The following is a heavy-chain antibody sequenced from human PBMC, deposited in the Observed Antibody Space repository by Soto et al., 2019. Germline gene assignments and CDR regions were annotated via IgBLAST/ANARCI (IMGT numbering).Heavy chain of an antibody. CDR2: ISASDGGA. Sequence: GGSLRLSCAASGFTFSSYGMSWVRQAPEKGLEWVSGISASDGGAYYAGSVKGRFTISRDNSENTLYLQMNSLRVEDTAVYYCAKDSDREYFQHWGQGTLVTVSS. V-gene: IGHV3-23*01. J-gene: IGHJ1*01. CDR1: GFTFSSYG. CDR3: AKDSDREYFQH. D-gene: IGHD3-10*01.